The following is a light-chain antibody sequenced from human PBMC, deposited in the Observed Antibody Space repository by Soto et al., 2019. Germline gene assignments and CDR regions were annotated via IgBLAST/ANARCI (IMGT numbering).Light chain of an antibody. Sequence: SSELTQPPSVSVSPGQTARITCSGDALPKQYAYWYQQKPGQAPVLVIYKDSERPSGIPERFSGSSSGTTVTLTISGVQAXXXXXXYCQSADSSGTYWVFGGGTKLTVL. V-gene: IGLV3-25*02. CDR2: KDS. CDR3: QSADSSGTYWV. CDR1: ALPKQY. J-gene: IGLJ3*02.